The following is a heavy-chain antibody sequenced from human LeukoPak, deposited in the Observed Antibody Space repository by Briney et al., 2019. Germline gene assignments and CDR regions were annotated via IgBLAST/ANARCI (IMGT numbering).Heavy chain of an antibody. V-gene: IGHV3-30*03. CDR3: AREGHTSGFCGSFDI. CDR1: GRPFSSSI. CDR2: MSFDGSQ. J-gene: IGHJ3*02. D-gene: IGHD5-12*01. Sequence: GGSLRLSCALSGRPFSSSIMHWVRRAPGKGLEWVAGMSFDGSQYYVESVKGRFTISRDNSGNTVYLHMTSLSPEDTAVYFCAREGHTSGFCGSFDIWGQGTTVTISS.